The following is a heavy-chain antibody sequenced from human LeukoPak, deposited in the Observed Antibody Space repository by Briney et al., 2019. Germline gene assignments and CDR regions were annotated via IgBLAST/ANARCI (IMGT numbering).Heavy chain of an antibody. V-gene: IGHV3-30*04. Sequence: GGSLRLSCTVSGFTFNTFAMHWVRQSPGKGLEWVALISYDGNDKYYRDSVKGRFTISRDISKNTVYLQMNSLRPEDTALYYCARDPRDRIFGPLDYWGKGTLVTVSS. CDR1: GFTFNTFA. D-gene: IGHD3/OR15-3a*01. CDR2: ISYDGNDK. CDR3: ARDPRDRIFGPLDY. J-gene: IGHJ4*02.